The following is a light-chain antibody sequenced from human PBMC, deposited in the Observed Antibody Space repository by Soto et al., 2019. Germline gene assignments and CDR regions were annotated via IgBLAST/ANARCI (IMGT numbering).Light chain of an antibody. CDR1: SSNIGARYD. V-gene: IGLV1-40*01. CDR3: QSYDSSLSGYV. Sequence: QSALTQPPSVSGAPGHRVTISCTGSSSNIGARYDVHWYQQLPGTAPKLLIYGNSNRPSGVPDRFSGSKSGTSASLAITGLQAEDEADYHCQSYDSSLSGYVFGTGTKVTV. J-gene: IGLJ1*01. CDR2: GNS.